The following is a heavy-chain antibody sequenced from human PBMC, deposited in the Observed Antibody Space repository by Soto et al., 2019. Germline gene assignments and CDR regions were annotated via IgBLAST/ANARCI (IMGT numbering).Heavy chain of an antibody. Sequence: PPASVKVSCKASGFTFTSSAVQWVRQARGQRLEWIGWIGVGSGNRHYAQKFQERVTITRDMSTNTAHMELSSLRAEDTAVYYCAKGHSSGYYYNWFDPWGQGTLVTVSS. CDR1: GFTFTSSA. CDR3: AKGHSSGYYYNWFDP. J-gene: IGHJ5*02. V-gene: IGHV1-58*01. D-gene: IGHD3-22*01. CDR2: IGVGSGNR.